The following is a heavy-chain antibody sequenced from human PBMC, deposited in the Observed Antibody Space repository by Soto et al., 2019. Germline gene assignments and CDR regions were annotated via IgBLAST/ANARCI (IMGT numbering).Heavy chain of an antibody. V-gene: IGHV4-39*01. CDR3: ARQRTSVVTKAYFDV. CDR2: IYYSGST. J-gene: IGHJ4*02. D-gene: IGHD2-21*02. CDR1: GDSISIRSYY. Sequence: AETLALTCTFTGDSISIRSYYWGWIRQPPGKGLEWIGSIYYSGSTYNNPSLRSRVSMSIDTSKDQFSLKLKSVTAADTALYFCARQRTSVVTKAYFDVWGPGSMVTVSS.